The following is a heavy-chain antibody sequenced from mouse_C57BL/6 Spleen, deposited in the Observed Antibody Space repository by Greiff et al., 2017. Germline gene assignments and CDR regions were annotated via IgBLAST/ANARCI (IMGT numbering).Heavy chain of an antibody. CDR2: IWRGGST. CDR1: GFSLTSYG. D-gene: IGHD1-1*01. V-gene: IGHV2-5*01. CDR3: AKEGTTVPRAMDY. Sequence: QVQLKESGPGLVQPSQSLSITCTVSGFSLTSYGVHWVRQSPGKGLEWLGVIWRGGSTDYNAAFMSRLSITKDNSKSQVFFKMNSLQADDTAIYYCAKEGTTVPRAMDYWGQGTSVTVSS. J-gene: IGHJ4*01.